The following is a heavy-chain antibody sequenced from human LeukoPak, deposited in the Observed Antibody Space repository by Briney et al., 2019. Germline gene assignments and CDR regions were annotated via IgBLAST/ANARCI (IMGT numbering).Heavy chain of an antibody. CDR3: ASSIPAAAGTCDY. V-gene: IGHV3-30*02. Sequence: GGSLRLSCAASGFTFSSYGMHWVRQAPGKGLEWVAFIRYDGSNKYYADSVKGRFTISRDNSKNTLYLQMNSLRAEDTAVYYCASSIPAAAGTCDYWGQGTLVTVSS. D-gene: IGHD6-13*01. CDR2: IRYDGSNK. J-gene: IGHJ4*02. CDR1: GFTFSSYG.